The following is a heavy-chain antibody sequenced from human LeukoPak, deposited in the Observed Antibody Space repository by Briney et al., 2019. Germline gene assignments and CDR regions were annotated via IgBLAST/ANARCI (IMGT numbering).Heavy chain of an antibody. J-gene: IGHJ6*02. CDR2: ISSSGSTI. Sequence: GGSLRLSCAASGFIFSDYYMNWIRQAPGKGREWVSHISSSGSTIHYADSVKGRFTISRDNVKNLLYLQMSSLRAEDTAVYYCARDWHCRGGTCSDLDYYYGLDVWGQGTTVTVSS. CDR1: GFIFSDYY. CDR3: ARDWHCRGGTCSDLDYYYGLDV. V-gene: IGHV3-11*01. D-gene: IGHD2-15*01.